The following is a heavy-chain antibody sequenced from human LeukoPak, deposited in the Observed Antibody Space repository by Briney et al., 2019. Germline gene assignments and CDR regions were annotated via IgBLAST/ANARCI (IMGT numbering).Heavy chain of an antibody. CDR3: ARAGEGGAFDI. CDR2: MNPNSGNT. CDR1: GYTFTSYY. Sequence: GASVKVSCKASGYTFTSYYMHWVRHATGQGLEWMGWMNPNSGNTGYAQKFQGRVTMTRNTSISTAYMELSSLRSEDTPVYYCARAGEGGAFDIWGQGTMVTVSS. D-gene: IGHD3-16*01. J-gene: IGHJ3*02. V-gene: IGHV1-8*02.